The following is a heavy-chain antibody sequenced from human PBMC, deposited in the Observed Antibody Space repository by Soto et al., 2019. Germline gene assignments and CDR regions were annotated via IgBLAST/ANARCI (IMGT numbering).Heavy chain of an antibody. CDR2: IIPIFGTA. CDR1: GGTFSSYA. V-gene: IGHV1-69*01. Sequence: QVQLVQSGAEVKKPGSSVKVSCKASGGTFSSYAISWVRQAPGQGLEWMGGIIPIFGTANYAQKFQGRVTITADESTSTAYMELSSLRTEDTAVYYCAPSYYDILTGYYTPGGMDVWGQGTTVTVSS. CDR3: APSYYDILTGYYTPGGMDV. J-gene: IGHJ6*02. D-gene: IGHD3-9*01.